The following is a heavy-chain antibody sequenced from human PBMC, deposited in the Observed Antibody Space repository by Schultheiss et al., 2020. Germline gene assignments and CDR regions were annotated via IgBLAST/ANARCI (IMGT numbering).Heavy chain of an antibody. J-gene: IGHJ6*02. V-gene: IGHV3-23*01. CDR2: ISGSGGST. Sequence: GGSLRLSCAASGFTFSSYAMSWVRQAPGKGLEWVSAISGSGGSTYYADSVKGRFTISRDNAKNSLYLQMNSLRAEDTAVYYCARGRGVQGSYGMDVWGQGTTVTVSS. CDR1: GFTFSSYA. CDR3: ARGRGVQGSYGMDV. D-gene: IGHD3-16*01.